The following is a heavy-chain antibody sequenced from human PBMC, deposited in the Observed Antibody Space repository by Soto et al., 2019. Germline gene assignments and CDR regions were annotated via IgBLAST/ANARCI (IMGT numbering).Heavy chain of an antibody. CDR2: IMPTFGSA. Sequence: GASVKVSCKASGGTFSGHGIAWVRQVPGQGLEWMGGIMPTFGSATYAPKLQGRVTISADKSTSTAYMELSSLRSEDTAVYFCASERSAQYFDYWGQGTLVTVSS. D-gene: IGHD1-26*01. J-gene: IGHJ4*02. CDR3: ASERSAQYFDY. CDR1: GGTFSGHG. V-gene: IGHV1-69*06.